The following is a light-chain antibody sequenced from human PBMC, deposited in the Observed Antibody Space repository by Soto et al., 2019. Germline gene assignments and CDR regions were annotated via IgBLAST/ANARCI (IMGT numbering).Light chain of an antibody. Sequence: QSALTQPASVSGSPGQSITISCTGTSSDVGGYNYVSWYQQYPGKAPKLMIYDVSNRPSGVSNRFSGSKSGNTASLTISGLQAEDESDYYCSSYTGSSTYVFGTGTQLTVL. CDR3: SSYTGSSTYV. V-gene: IGLV2-14*01. CDR1: SSDVGGYNY. CDR2: DVS. J-gene: IGLJ1*01.